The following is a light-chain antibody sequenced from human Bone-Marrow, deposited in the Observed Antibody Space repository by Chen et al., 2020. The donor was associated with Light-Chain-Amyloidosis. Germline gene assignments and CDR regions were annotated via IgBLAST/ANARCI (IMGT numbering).Light chain of an antibody. J-gene: IGLJ3*02. Sequence: NFILTQPHSVSYSPGKTVIIPCTRSSGSIATNSVQWYPQRPGSSPTTVISEDDQRPSGVPDRFSGSIDRSSNSASLTISGLKAEDEADYYCQSYQGSSQGVFGGGTKLTVL. CDR2: EDD. CDR3: QSYQGSSQGV. CDR1: SGSIATNS. V-gene: IGLV6-57*01.